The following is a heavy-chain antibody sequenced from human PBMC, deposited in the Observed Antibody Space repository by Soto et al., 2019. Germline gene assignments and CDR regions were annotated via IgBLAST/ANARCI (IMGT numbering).Heavy chain of an antibody. CDR2: IYYSGST. V-gene: IGHV4-59*01. CDR3: ARGSWNDLTHWFDP. CDR1: GGSISSYY. Sequence: SETLSLTCTVSGGSISSYYWSWIRQPPGRGLEWIGYIYYSGSTNYNPSLKSRVTISVDTSKNQFSLKLSSVTAADTAVYYCARGSWNDLTHWFDPWGQGTLVTVSS. J-gene: IGHJ5*02. D-gene: IGHD1-1*01.